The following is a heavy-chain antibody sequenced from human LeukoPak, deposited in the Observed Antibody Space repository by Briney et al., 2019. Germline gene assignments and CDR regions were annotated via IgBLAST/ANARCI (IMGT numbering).Heavy chain of an antibody. Sequence: SETLSLTCNVSGASMSNYYWVWIRQPPGKGLEWIGSIYHSGTTYSGSTYYNPSLKSRVTISLDTSKNQFSLKLSSVTAADTAVYYCARERTVNYYYMDVWGKGTTVTISS. J-gene: IGHJ6*03. CDR3: ARERTVNYYYMDV. D-gene: IGHD4-17*01. CDR1: GASMSNYY. CDR2: IYHSGTTYSGST. V-gene: IGHV4-39*07.